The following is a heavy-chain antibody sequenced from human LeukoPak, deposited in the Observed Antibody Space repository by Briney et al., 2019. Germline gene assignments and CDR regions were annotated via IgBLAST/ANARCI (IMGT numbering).Heavy chain of an antibody. V-gene: IGHV3-49*03. CDR3: CRVIDKAGELNFDY. Sequence: GGSLRLSSTASGFTFGDYAMSWFRQAPGKGLEWVGFIRSKAYGGTTEYAASVKGRFTISRDDSKSIAYLQMNSLKTEDTAVYYCCRVIDKAGELNFDYWGQGTLVTVSS. CDR1: GFTFGDYA. D-gene: IGHD3-10*01. J-gene: IGHJ4*02. CDR2: IRSKAYGGTT.